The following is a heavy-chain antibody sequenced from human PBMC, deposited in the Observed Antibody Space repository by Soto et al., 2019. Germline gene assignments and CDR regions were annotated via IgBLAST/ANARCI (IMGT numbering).Heavy chain of an antibody. CDR3: ARDVFQEDV. Sequence: QVQLVESGGGVVQPARSLRLSCAASGFTFSSYAMHWVCQAPGKGLEWVAVILSDGSNKWYVDSVKGRFTISRDKSKNTLSLQMNSLRAEDTAVDYCARDVFQEDVWGQGTTVTVSS. CDR2: ILSDGSNK. V-gene: IGHV3-30-3*01. CDR1: GFTFSSYA. J-gene: IGHJ6*02.